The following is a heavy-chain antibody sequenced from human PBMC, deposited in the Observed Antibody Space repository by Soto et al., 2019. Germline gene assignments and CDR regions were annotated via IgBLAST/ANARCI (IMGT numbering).Heavy chain of an antibody. J-gene: IGHJ3*02. V-gene: IGHV1-69*13. CDR2: IIPIFGTA. CDR1: GGTFSSYA. Sequence: SVKVSCKASGGTFSSYAISWVRQAPGQGLEWMGGIIPIFGTANYAQKFQGRVTITADESTSTAYMELSSLRSEDTAVYYCARALSGYYHDAFDIWGQGTMVTVSS. D-gene: IGHD3-22*01. CDR3: ARALSGYYHDAFDI.